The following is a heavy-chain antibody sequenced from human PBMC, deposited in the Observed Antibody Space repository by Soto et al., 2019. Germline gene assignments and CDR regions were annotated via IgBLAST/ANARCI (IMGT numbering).Heavy chain of an antibody. CDR1: GFTFSSYS. D-gene: IGHD6-19*01. CDR2: ISSSSSYI. Sequence: GGSLRLSCAASGFTFSSYSMNWVRQAPGKGLEWVSSISSSSSYIYYADSVKGRFTISRDNAKNSLYLQMNSLRAEDTAVYYCAREAGSNWFDPWGQGTLVTVSS. CDR3: AREAGSNWFDP. V-gene: IGHV3-21*01. J-gene: IGHJ5*02.